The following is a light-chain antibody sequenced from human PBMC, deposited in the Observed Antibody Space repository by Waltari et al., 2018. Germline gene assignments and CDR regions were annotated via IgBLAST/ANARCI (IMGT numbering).Light chain of an antibody. CDR2: AAS. V-gene: IGKV1-39*01. CDR1: QTIGVY. Sequence: DIQMTQSPSSLSASVGDTVTISCRASQTIGVYLNWYQQQPGKAPNLLIYAASTLLIGVPSRFSGFGSETEFTLTITGLQPEDFATYYCQQSLDSPYTFGQGTRLEI. J-gene: IGKJ2*01. CDR3: QQSLDSPYT.